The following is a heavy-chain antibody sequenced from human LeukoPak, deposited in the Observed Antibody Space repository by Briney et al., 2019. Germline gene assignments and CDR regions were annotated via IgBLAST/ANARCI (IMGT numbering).Heavy chain of an antibody. D-gene: IGHD3-10*01. Sequence: GSLRLSCAASGFTLSTYAMSWIRQPPGKGLEWIGYIYYSGSTNYNPSLKSRVTISVDTSKNQFSLKLSSVTAADTAVYYCARELLWFGDFFRGRETDYWGQGTLVTVSS. CDR1: GFTLSTYA. V-gene: IGHV4-4*08. CDR3: ARELLWFGDFFRGRETDY. CDR2: IYYSGST. J-gene: IGHJ4*02.